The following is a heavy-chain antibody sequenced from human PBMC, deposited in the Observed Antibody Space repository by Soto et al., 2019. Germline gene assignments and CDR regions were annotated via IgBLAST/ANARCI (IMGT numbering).Heavy chain of an antibody. Sequence: QITLKESGPTLVKPTQTLTLTCTFSGFSLSSTRMAVGWIRQPPGKALEWLALIYWDDDKRYSPFLKSRLTFXXXTXXNQVVLTMSNMDPVDTARYYCAHIVVAGLGYYFDYWGQGTLVTVSS. CDR1: GFSLSSTRMA. J-gene: IGHJ4*02. V-gene: IGHV2-5*02. CDR2: IYWDDDK. D-gene: IGHD6-19*01. CDR3: AHIVVAGLGYYFDY.